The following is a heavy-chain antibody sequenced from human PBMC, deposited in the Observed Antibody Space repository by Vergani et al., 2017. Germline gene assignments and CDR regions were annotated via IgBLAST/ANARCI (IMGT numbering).Heavy chain of an antibody. CDR1: GYSISSGYY. D-gene: IGHD3-16*02. Sequence: QVQLQESGPGLVKPSETLSLTCAVSGYSISSGYYWGWIRQPPGKGLEWIGSIYHSGSTYYNPSLKSRVTISVDTSKNQFSLKLSSVTAADTAVYYCARLGIMITFGRVIADGPDYWGQGTLVTVSS. V-gene: IGHV4-38-2*01. J-gene: IGHJ4*02. CDR2: IYHSGST. CDR3: ARLGIMITFGRVIADGPDY.